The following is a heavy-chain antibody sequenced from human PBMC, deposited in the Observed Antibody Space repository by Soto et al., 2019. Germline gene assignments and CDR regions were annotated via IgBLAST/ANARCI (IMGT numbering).Heavy chain of an antibody. J-gene: IGHJ6*02. CDR3: ASPAVAGAYYYYYGMDV. D-gene: IGHD6-19*01. CDR1: GGTFSSYA. Sequence: QVQLVQSGAEVKKPGSSVKVSCKASGGTFSSYAISWVRQAPGQGLEWMGGIIPIFGTANYAQKFQGRVKITADESTRTAYMEMGSLRSEETAVYYCASPAVAGAYYYYYGMDVWGQGPTVTVSS. CDR2: IIPIFGTA. V-gene: IGHV1-69*01.